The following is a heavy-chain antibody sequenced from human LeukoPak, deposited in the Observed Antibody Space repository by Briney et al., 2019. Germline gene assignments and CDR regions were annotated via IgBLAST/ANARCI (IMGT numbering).Heavy chain of an antibody. Sequence: GGSLRLSCAASGFTFSSYSMNWVRQAPGKGLEWVSSISSSSSYIYYADSVKGRFTISRDNAKNSLYLQMNSLRAEDTAVYYCARYGSATRAFDYWGQGTLVTVSS. J-gene: IGHJ4*02. CDR2: ISSSSSYI. CDR1: GFTFSSYS. D-gene: IGHD3-10*01. CDR3: ARYGSATRAFDY. V-gene: IGHV3-21*01.